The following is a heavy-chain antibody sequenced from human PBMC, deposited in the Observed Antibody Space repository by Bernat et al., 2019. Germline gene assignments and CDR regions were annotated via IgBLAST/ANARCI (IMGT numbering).Heavy chain of an antibody. J-gene: IGHJ6*02. D-gene: IGHD3-3*01. Sequence: QVQLVESGGGVVHPGRSLRLSCAASGFTFSSYAMHWVRQAPGKGLEWVAVISYDGSNKYYADSVKGRFTISRDNSKNTLYLQMNSLRAEDTAVYYCARDTIFGVSLGDYGMDVWGQGTTVTVSS. CDR3: ARDTIFGVSLGDYGMDV. CDR1: GFTFSSYA. CDR2: ISYDGSNK. V-gene: IGHV3-30-3*01.